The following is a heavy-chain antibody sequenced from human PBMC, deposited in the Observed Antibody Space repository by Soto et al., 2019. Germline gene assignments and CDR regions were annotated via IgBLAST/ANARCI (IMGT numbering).Heavy chain of an antibody. Sequence: QVQLVESGGGVVQPGRSLRLSCAASGFTFSSYGMHWVHQASGKGLEWVAVIWYDGSKKYYADSVKGRFTISRDNSKNTLYLQMNSLRAEDTAVYYCARDCAGYSSGWYQRGGFDYWGQGTLVTVSS. J-gene: IGHJ4*02. D-gene: IGHD6-19*01. V-gene: IGHV3-33*01. CDR3: ARDCAGYSSGWYQRGGFDY. CDR1: GFTFSSYG. CDR2: IWYDGSKK.